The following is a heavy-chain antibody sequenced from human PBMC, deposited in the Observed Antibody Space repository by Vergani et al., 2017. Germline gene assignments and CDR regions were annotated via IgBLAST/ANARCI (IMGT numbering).Heavy chain of an antibody. J-gene: IGHJ5*02. CDR2: TWYDGNNK. CDR3: ARDLRLLYNRFDP. D-gene: IGHD1-14*01. Sequence: QVQLVESGGGVVQPGRSLRLSCAASGFTFNQYGMHWVRQAPGKGLEWVAVTWYDGNNKQYADSVKGRFTISRDNSQRTMYLQRNSLRDEDTGVYYCARDLRLLYNRFDPWGQGTLVTVSS. V-gene: IGHV3-33*01. CDR1: GFTFNQYG.